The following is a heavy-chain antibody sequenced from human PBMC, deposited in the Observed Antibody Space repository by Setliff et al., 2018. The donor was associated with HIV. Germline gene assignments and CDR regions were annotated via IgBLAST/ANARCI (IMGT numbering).Heavy chain of an antibody. V-gene: IGHV3-9*01. CDR3: AKGRREMATIVDY. CDR1: GFTFDDYA. CDR2: ISWNSGSI. D-gene: IGHD5-12*01. Sequence: GGSLRLSCAASGFTFDDYAMHWVRQAPGKGLEWVSGISWNSGSIGYADSVKGRFTISRDNAKNSLYLQMSSLRAEDTALYYCAKGRREMATIVDYWGQGTLVTVSS. J-gene: IGHJ4*02.